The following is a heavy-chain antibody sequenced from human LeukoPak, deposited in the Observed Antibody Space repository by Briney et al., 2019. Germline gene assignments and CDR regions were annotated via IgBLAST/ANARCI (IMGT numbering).Heavy chain of an antibody. Sequence: GASVKVSCKASGYTFTSYAMHWVRQAPGQRLEWMGWINAGNGNTKYSQEFQGRVTITRDTSASTAYMELSSLRSEDMAVYYCARTRNPRVGQWLVVFDYWGQGTLVTVSS. D-gene: IGHD6-19*01. CDR1: GYTFTSYA. CDR2: INAGNGNT. CDR3: ARTRNPRVGQWLVVFDY. V-gene: IGHV1-3*03. J-gene: IGHJ4*02.